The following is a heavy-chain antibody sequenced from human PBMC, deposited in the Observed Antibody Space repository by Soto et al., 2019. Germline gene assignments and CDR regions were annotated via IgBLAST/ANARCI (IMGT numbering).Heavy chain of an antibody. V-gene: IGHV4-31*03. CDR1: GGSISRGGYY. CDR2: IYYSGST. CDR3: ARGRSRQRTLLVTARSYLYFDL. D-gene: IGHD2-21*02. Sequence: QVQLQESGPGLVKPSQTLSLTCTVSGGSISRGGYYWSWIRQHPGKGLEWIGYIYYSGSTYYNPSLKSRVTISADTAKNHFSLKLSSVTAADTAVYYCARGRSRQRTLLVTARSYLYFDLWGRGTLVTVSS. J-gene: IGHJ2*01.